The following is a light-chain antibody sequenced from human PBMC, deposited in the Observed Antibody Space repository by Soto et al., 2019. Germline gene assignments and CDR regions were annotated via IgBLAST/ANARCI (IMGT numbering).Light chain of an antibody. Sequence: QMCPSTYTQSASVGDRVTITCRACQSISSWLAWYQQKPGKAPKLLIYDASSLESGVPSRFSGSGSGTEFTLTISILQPDDFATYYCQQYNSYSPTWTFGQGTKV. CDR2: DAS. CDR3: QQYNSYSPTWT. J-gene: IGKJ1*01. CDR1: QSISSW. V-gene: IGKV1-5*01.